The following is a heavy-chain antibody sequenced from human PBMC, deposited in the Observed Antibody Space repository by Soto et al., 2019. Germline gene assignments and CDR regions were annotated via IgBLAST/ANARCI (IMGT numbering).Heavy chain of an antibody. J-gene: IGHJ6*02. CDR1: GGSVSSGSYY. Sequence: LSLTCTVSGGSVSSGSYYWSWIRQPPGKGLEWIGYIYYSGSTNYNPSLKSRVTISVDTSKNQFSLKPSSVTAADTAVYYCARARLRYFDWLLSHYGMDVWGQGTTVTVSS. D-gene: IGHD3-9*01. CDR2: IYYSGST. CDR3: ARARLRYFDWLLSHYGMDV. V-gene: IGHV4-61*01.